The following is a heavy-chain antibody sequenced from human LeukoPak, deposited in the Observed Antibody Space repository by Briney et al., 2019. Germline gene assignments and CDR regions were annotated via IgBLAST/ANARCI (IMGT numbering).Heavy chain of an antibody. V-gene: IGHV3-7*01. Sequence: GGSLRLSCAASGFTFSSYWMSWVRQAPGKGLEWVANIKQDGSEKYYVDSLKGRFTISRDNAKNSLYLQMNSLRAEDTAVYYCAKQRYGGEDYWGREPWSPSPQ. J-gene: IGHJ4*02. CDR3: AKQRYGGEDY. CDR2: IKQDGSEK. CDR1: GFTFSSYW. D-gene: IGHD3-16*01.